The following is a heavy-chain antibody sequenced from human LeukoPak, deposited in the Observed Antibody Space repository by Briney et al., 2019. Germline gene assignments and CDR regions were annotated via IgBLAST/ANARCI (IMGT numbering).Heavy chain of an antibody. J-gene: IGHJ4*02. D-gene: IGHD5-12*01. V-gene: IGHV4-59*01. CDR3: ARGGGYDYNDY. CDR1: GGSISSYY. CDR2: IYYSGST. Sequence: SETLSLTCTVSGGSISSYYWSWIRQPPGGGREWIGYIYYSGSTNYNPSLKSRVTISVDTSKNQFSLKLSSVTAADTAVYYCARGGGYDYNDYWGQGTLVTVSS.